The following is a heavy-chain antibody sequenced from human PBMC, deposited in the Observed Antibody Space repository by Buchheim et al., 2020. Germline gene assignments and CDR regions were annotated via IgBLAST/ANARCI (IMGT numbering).Heavy chain of an antibody. Sequence: QVQLQESGPGLVKPSQTLSLTCAVSGGSISSGDYYWTWIRQPAGKGLEWIGRISASGSANYNPSLKSRVTISLDTSKNYFSLRLSSVTAADTAMYYCARDHWGYEGFDPWGQGTL. CDR1: GGSISSGDYY. CDR2: ISASGSA. V-gene: IGHV4-61*02. D-gene: IGHD5-12*01. CDR3: ARDHWGYEGFDP. J-gene: IGHJ5*02.